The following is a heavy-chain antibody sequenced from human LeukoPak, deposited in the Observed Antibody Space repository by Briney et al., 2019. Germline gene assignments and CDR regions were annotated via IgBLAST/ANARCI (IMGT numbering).Heavy chain of an antibody. V-gene: IGHV1-8*03. CDR3: ARDGDYAKGYFDY. CDR1: GYTFTSYG. D-gene: IGHD4-17*01. CDR2: MNPNSGNT. J-gene: IGHJ4*02. Sequence: ASVKVSCKASGYTFTSYGISWVRQATGRGLEWMGWMNPNSGNTGYAQKFQGRVTITRNTSISTAYMELSSLRAEDTAVYYCARDGDYAKGYFDYWXXGTLVTVSX.